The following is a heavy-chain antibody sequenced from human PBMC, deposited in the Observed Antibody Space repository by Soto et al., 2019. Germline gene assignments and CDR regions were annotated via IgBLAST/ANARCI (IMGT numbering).Heavy chain of an antibody. V-gene: IGHV4-31*03. J-gene: IGHJ6*02. CDR1: GGSISGGGYY. D-gene: IGHD3-10*01. CDR3: ARDQAETERGGGMDV. CDR2: IYYSGST. Sequence: SETLSLTCTVSGGSISGGGYYWSWIRQHPGKGLEWIGYIYYSGSTYYNPSLKSRVTISVDTSKNQFSLKLSSVTAADTAVYYRARDQAETERGGGMDVWGQGTTVTVSS.